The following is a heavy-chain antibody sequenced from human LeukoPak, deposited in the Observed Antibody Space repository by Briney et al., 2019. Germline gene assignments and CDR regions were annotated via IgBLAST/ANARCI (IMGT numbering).Heavy chain of an antibody. CDR3: ARVLKKRMGAFFDP. Sequence: ASVTVPCKASGYTFTSYGISWVRQAPGQGLEWMGWISAYNGNTNYAQKLQGRVTMTTDTSTSTAYMELRSLRSDDTAVYYCARVLKKRMGAFFDPWGQGTLVTVSS. CDR2: ISAYNGNT. J-gene: IGHJ5*02. V-gene: IGHV1-18*01. CDR1: GYTFTSYG. D-gene: IGHD1-26*01.